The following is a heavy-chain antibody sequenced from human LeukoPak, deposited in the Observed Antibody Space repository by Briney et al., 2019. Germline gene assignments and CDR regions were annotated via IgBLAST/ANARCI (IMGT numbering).Heavy chain of an antibody. CDR2: IYYSGST. V-gene: IGHV4-39*01. D-gene: IGHD2-2*01. CDR3: ARGGLYCSSTSCLFDY. CDR1: GGSISSSSYY. J-gene: IGHJ4*02. Sequence: SETLSLTCTVSGGSISSSSYYWGWIRQPPGKGLEWIGSIYYSGSTYYNPSLKSRVTISVDTSKNQFSLKLSSVTAADTAVYYCARGGLYCSSTSCLFDYWGQGTLVTVSS.